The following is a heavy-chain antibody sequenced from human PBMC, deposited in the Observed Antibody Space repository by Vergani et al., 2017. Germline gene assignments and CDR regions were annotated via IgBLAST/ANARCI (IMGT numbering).Heavy chain of an antibody. J-gene: IGHJ3*02. D-gene: IGHD3-10*01. CDR1: GFTFSSYN. Sequence: EVQLVESGGGLVQPGGSLRLSCAASGFTFSSYNMNWVRQAPGKGLEWVAYISSNSSTIYYADSVKGRFTITRDNAKNAVYLQLNSLRAEDTAVYYCARDWGFGEGDAFDIWGQGTMVTVSS. CDR2: ISSNSSTI. CDR3: ARDWGFGEGDAFDI. V-gene: IGHV3-48*01.